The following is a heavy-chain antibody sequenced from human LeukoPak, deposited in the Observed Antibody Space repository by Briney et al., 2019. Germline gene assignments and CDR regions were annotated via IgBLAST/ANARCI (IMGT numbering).Heavy chain of an antibody. V-gene: IGHV3-48*01. CDR3: ARDHDWGFDY. Sequence: GGSLRLSCAASGFTFKDYSMNWVRQAPGKGLEFVSYISSSHIYYAYSVEGRFTISRDNAKNSLYLEMNSLRAEDTAVYYCARDHDWGFDYWGQGILVTVSS. CDR1: GFTFKDYS. D-gene: IGHD2-21*01. J-gene: IGHJ4*02. CDR2: ISSSHI.